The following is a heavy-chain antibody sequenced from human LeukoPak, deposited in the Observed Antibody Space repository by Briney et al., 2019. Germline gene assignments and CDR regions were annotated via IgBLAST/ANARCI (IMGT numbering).Heavy chain of an antibody. D-gene: IGHD6-19*01. J-gene: IGHJ4*02. CDR1: GFTFSSSA. Sequence: PGGSLRLSCAASGFTFSSSAMSWVRQAPGKGLEWVSAISNNGGYTYYADSVQGRFTISRDNSKSTLCLQMNSLRAEDTAVYYCARDSSGWYGPFDYWGQGTLVTVSS. CDR3: ARDSSGWYGPFDY. CDR2: ISNNGGYT. V-gene: IGHV3-23*01.